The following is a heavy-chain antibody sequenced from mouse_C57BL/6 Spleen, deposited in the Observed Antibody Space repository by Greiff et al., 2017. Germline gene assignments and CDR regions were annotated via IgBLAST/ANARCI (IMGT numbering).Heavy chain of an antibody. CDR2: IDPETGGT. CDR1: GYTFTDYE. J-gene: IGHJ2*01. V-gene: IGHV1-15*01. Sequence: QVQLKQSGAELVRPGASVTLSCKASGYTFTDYEMHWVKQTPVHGLEWIGAIDPETGGTAYNQKFKGKAILTADKSSSTAYMELRSLTSEDSAVYYCTGIYYGTPGTFDYWGQGTTLTVSS. D-gene: IGHD2-1*01. CDR3: TGIYYGTPGTFDY.